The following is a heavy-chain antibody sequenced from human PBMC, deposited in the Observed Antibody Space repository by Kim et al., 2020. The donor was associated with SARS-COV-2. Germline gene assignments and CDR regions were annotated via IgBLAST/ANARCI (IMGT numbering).Heavy chain of an antibody. CDR3: ARDGMVRGVAGYYYYGMDV. J-gene: IGHJ6*02. CDR2: IYYSGST. CDR1: GGSVSSGSYY. Sequence: SETLSLTCTVSGGSVSSGSYYWSWIRQPPGKGLEWIGYIYYSGSTNYNPSLKSRVTISVDTSKNQFSLKLSSVTAADTAVYYCARDGMVRGVAGYYYYGMDVWGQGTTVTVSS. D-gene: IGHD3-10*01. V-gene: IGHV4-61*01.